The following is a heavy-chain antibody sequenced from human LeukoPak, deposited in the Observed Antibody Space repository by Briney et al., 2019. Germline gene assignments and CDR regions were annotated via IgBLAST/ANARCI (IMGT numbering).Heavy chain of an antibody. CDR2: IYPGDSDI. D-gene: IGHD3-10*01. J-gene: IGHJ4*02. CDR1: GYTFTSYW. CDR3: ARRGTGFGDT. Sequence: PGESLQISCQAFGYTFTSYWIGWVRQMPGKGLDWMGIIYPGDSDIRYSPSFQGQVTISADKSISTAYLQWNSLRASDTAMYYCARRGTGFGDTWGQGTLVTVSS. V-gene: IGHV5-51*01.